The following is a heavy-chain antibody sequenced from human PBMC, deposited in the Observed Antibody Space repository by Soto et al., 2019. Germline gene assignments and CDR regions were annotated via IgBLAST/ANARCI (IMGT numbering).Heavy chain of an antibody. Sequence: GGSLRLSCAASGFIFNNYAINWVRQVPGKGLEWVCGITGRGGRTFYADSMKGRFTISRDNSKNTVYLQVTNVRVEDTAIYYCAKPSYSGDYAGSFDSWGQGTLVTVSS. V-gene: IGHV3-23*01. CDR3: AKPSYSGDYAGSFDS. J-gene: IGHJ4*02. D-gene: IGHD4-17*01. CDR1: GFIFNNYA. CDR2: ITGRGGRT.